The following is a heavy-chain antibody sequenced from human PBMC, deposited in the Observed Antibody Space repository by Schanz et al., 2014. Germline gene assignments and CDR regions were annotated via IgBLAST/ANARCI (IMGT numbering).Heavy chain of an antibody. D-gene: IGHD1-1*01. CDR3: AKIERNED. V-gene: IGHV3-48*01. CDR2: ISSASSTI. CDR1: GFTFSSYS. J-gene: IGHJ4*02. Sequence: EVQLVASGGGLVQPGGSLRLSCAASGFTFSSYSMNWVRQAPGKGLEWVSYISSASSTINYADSVKGRFTISRDNSKNTLYLQMNSLRAEDTAVYFCAKIERNEDWGQGTLVTVSS.